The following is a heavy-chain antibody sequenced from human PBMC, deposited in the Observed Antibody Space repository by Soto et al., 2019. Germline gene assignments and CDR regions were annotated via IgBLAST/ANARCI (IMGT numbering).Heavy chain of an antibody. J-gene: IGHJ3*02. Sequence: SETLSLTCPVYGGSISSYYWSWIRQPPGKGLEWIGYIYYSGSTNYNPSLKSRVTISVDTSKNQFSLKLSSVTAADTAVYYCARSTYYYDSSGYNGAFDIWGQGTMVT. CDR2: IYYSGST. V-gene: IGHV4-59*01. D-gene: IGHD3-22*01. CDR3: ARSTYYYDSSGYNGAFDI. CDR1: GGSISSYY.